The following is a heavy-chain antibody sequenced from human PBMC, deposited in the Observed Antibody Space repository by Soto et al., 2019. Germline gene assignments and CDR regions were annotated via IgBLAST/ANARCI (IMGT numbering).Heavy chain of an antibody. CDR3: ARGGSDYLDY. V-gene: IGHV1-46*01. CDR2: INPSGGST. J-gene: IGHJ4*02. CDR1: GYTFTSYY. Sequence: QVQLVQSGAEVKKPGASVKVSCKASGYTFTSYYMHWVRQAPGQGLEWMGIINPSGGSTSYAQKFLGSVNMTRDTSTSTVYMELSSLRSEDTAVYYCARGGSDYLDYWGQGTLVTVSS.